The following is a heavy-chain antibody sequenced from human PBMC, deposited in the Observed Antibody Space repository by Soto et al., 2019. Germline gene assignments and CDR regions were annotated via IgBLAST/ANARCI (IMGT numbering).Heavy chain of an antibody. V-gene: IGHV1-18*01. CDR1: GYTFYSYD. J-gene: IGHJ4*02. D-gene: IGHD4-17*01. Sequence: QVQLVQSGPEVKKPGASVKVSCKTSGYTFYSYDITWVRQAPGQGLEWMGTTSVYNGDSNVAQNLQGIVTMTIDKSTATAYMDLKNLTSDDTAVYYCARARATVTTERALGYWGQGTLVTVSS. CDR3: ARARATVTTERALGY. CDR2: TSVYNGDS.